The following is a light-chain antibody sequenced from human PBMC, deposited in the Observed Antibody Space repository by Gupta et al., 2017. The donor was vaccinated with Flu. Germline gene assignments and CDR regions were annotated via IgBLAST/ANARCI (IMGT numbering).Light chain of an antibody. V-gene: IGLV2-23*01. J-gene: IGLJ2*01. CDR3: RSYAGISTFVA. Sequence: QSALTQPASVSGSPGQSIPISCNGTHSDVGSYNVVSWYQQQSGKAPKLMIYEGTKRPSGVSDRFSGSNSGNTASLTISGLQAEDEAHYYCRSYAGISTFVAFGGGTKLTVL. CDR2: EGT. CDR1: HSDVGSYNV.